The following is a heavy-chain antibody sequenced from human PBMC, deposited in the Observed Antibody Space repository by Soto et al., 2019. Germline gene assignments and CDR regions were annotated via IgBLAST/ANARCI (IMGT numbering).Heavy chain of an antibody. J-gene: IGHJ4*02. CDR2: IYWDDDK. CDR1: GFSLTTSGVG. D-gene: IGHD3-3*01. CDR3: AHRVLRTVFGLVTTTAIYFDF. Sequence: QITLKESGPTVVKPTETLTLTCTFSGFSLTTSGVGVGWVRQSPGKAPEWLALIYWDDDKRYSTYLKSRLTITKHTSKNQVVLTMATVDPADTATYYCAHRVLRTVFGLVTTTAIYFDFWGQGTPVVVSS. V-gene: IGHV2-5*02.